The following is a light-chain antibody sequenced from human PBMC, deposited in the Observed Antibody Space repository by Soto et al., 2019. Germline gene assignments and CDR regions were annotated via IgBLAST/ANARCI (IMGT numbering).Light chain of an antibody. CDR3: QQSNNYPWT. CDR1: QYIHNY. V-gene: IGKV1-5*03. Sequence: DIQMTQSPSTLSASVGDRVTITCRASQYIHNYLAWYQQKPGEAPKLLIYEAANLESGVPSRFSGSGTGTEFPLTISSLQPDDCATYYCQQSNNYPWTFGQGTRVEI. J-gene: IGKJ1*01. CDR2: EAA.